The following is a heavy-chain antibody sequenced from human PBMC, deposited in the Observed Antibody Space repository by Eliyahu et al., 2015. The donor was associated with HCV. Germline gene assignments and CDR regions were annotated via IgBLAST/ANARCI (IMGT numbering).Heavy chain of an antibody. Sequence: EVQLVESGGGLVQPGGSLRLSCAASGFTFSSYEMTWVRQAPGKGLEWIAYISGSETTIYYTDSVKGRSTISRDNAKNSLYLQMNSLRAEDTAVYYCARVGRHYYGSGRDFDYWGQGTLVTVSS. D-gene: IGHD3-10*01. CDR2: ISGSETTI. V-gene: IGHV3-48*03. CDR3: ARVGRHYYGSGRDFDY. CDR1: GFTFSSYE. J-gene: IGHJ4*02.